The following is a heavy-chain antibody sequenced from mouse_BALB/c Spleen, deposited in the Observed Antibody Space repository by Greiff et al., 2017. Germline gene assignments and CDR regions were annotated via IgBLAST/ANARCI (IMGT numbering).Heavy chain of an antibody. Sequence: EVHLVESGPGLVKPSQSLSLTCSVTGYSITSGYYWNLIRQFPGHKLEWMGYVSYDGSNNYNPSLQNRISITRDTSKNQFFLKLNSVTTEDTATYYCARDNGYYVGMDYWGQGTSVTVSS. V-gene: IGHV3-6*02. CDR3: ARDNGYYVGMDY. CDR2: VSYDGSN. CDR1: GYSITSGYY. J-gene: IGHJ4*01. D-gene: IGHD2-3*01.